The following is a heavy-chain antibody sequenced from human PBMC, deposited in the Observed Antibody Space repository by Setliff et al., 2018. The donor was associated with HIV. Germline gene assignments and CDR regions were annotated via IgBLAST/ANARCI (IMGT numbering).Heavy chain of an antibody. V-gene: IGHV4-34*01. CDR3: ARHGVHSFDS. J-gene: IGHJ4*02. CDR1: GGSFSGDY. Sequence: SETLSLTCGVYGGSFSGDYWSWIRQPPGKGLEWIGEINHSGSTKYNPSLQSRVTILVDTSNKQLSLNLGSVTAANTAVYFCARHGVHSFDSWGQGTLVTVSS. CDR2: INHSGST. D-gene: IGHD2-8*01.